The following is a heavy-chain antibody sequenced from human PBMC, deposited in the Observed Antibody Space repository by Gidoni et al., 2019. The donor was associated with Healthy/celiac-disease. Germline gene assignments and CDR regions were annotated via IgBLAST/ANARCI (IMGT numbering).Heavy chain of an antibody. J-gene: IGHJ6*04. V-gene: IGHV3-30-3*01. D-gene: IGHD2-2*01. CDR2: ISYDGSNK. Sequence: QVQLVESGGGVVQPGRSLRLSWAAAGFTFCRYATHWVRQAPGKGLEWVAVISYDGSNKYYADSVKGRFTISRDNSKNTLYLKMNSLRAEDTAVYYCARVQGYCSSTSCYDSYYYGMDVWGKGTTVTVSS. CDR1: GFTFCRYA. CDR3: ARVQGYCSSTSCYDSYYYGMDV.